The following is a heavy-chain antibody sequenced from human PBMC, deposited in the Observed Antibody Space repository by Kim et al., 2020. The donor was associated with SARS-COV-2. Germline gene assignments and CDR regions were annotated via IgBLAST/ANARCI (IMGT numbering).Heavy chain of an antibody. J-gene: IGHJ6*02. D-gene: IGHD6-19*01. CDR3: ARGEAGPYYYYGMDV. Sequence: QKPQGRVTMTTDTSTSTAYMELRSLRSDDTAVYYCARGEAGPYYYYGMDVWGQGTTVTVSS. V-gene: IGHV1-18*01.